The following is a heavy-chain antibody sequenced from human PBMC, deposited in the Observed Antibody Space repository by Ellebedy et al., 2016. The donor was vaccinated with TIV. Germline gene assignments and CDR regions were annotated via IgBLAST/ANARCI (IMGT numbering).Heavy chain of an antibody. CDR1: GFTFSSYG. J-gene: IGHJ4*02. Sequence: PGGSLRLSCAASGFTFSSYGLHWVRQAPGKGLEWVAFIRYDGSNKYYADSVKGRFTISRDNSKNTLYLQMNSLRAEDTAVYYCAAGGGTMVRGVTGWGQGTLVTVSS. V-gene: IGHV3-30*02. D-gene: IGHD3-10*01. CDR2: IRYDGSNK. CDR3: AAGGGTMVRGVTG.